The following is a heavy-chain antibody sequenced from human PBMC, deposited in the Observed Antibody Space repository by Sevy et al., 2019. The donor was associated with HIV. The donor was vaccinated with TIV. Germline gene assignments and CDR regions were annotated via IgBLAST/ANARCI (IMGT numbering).Heavy chain of an antibody. CDR2: ITRSDSAR. CDR1: GSSFSSYS. CDR3: VRTVSGSYRYDDY. D-gene: IGHD3-16*02. Sequence: GGSLRLSCGASGSSFSSYSMNWVRQAPGKGLEWVSYITRSDSARDYADSVKGRFTISRDNAKNSLFLQMNSLRVEDTAVYYCVRTVSGSYRYDDYWGQGTLVTVSS. J-gene: IGHJ4*02. V-gene: IGHV3-48*01.